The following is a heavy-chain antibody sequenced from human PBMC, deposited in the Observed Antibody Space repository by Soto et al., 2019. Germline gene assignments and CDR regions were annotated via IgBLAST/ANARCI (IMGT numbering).Heavy chain of an antibody. CDR3: AKERSSGWSFDY. D-gene: IGHD6-19*01. CDR2: ISGSGDST. CDR1: GFTFSTYA. Sequence: EVQLLESGGGLVQRGGSLRLSCAASGFTFSTYAMNWVRQAPGKGLEWVSGISGSGDSTYYVDSVKGRFTVSRANSKTTLSLQMNSLRAEDTVVFYCAKERSSGWSFDYWGQGTRVTVSS. V-gene: IGHV3-23*01. J-gene: IGHJ4*02.